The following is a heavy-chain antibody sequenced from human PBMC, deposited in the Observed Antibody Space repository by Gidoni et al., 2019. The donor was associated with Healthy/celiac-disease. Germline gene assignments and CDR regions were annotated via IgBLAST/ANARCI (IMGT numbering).Heavy chain of an antibody. V-gene: IGHV3-48*01. J-gene: IGHJ5*02. Sequence: EVQLVESGGGLVQPGGSLRLSCAASGFTFSSYSMNWVRQAPGKGLEWVSYISSSSSTIYYADSVKGRFTISRDNAKNSLYLQMNSLRAEDTAVYYCARAWGAGPSPYWFDPWGQGTLVTVSS. CDR3: ARAWGAGPSPYWFDP. CDR1: GFTFSSYS. CDR2: ISSSSSTI. D-gene: IGHD3-16*01.